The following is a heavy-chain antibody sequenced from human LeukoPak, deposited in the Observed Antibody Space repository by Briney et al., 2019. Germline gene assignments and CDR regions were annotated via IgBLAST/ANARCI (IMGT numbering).Heavy chain of an antibody. Sequence: GGSLRLPCAASGLTVSSNSMRWVRQAPGKGLEWVSVIYSAGATYYADSVRGRFTISRDNSKNTVYLQMNSLRAEDTAVCYCARDRGTSGYIFDYWGRGTLVTVSS. V-gene: IGHV3-53*01. CDR2: IYSAGAT. CDR1: GLTVSSNS. CDR3: ARDRGTSGYIFDY. J-gene: IGHJ4*02. D-gene: IGHD3-22*01.